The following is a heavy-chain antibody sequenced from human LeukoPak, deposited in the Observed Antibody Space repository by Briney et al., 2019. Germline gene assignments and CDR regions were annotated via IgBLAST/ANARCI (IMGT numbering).Heavy chain of an antibody. Sequence: ASVKVSCKASGYTFTSYAMHWVRQAPGQRLEWMGWINAGNGNTKYSQKFQGRVTITRDTSASTAYMELSSLRSEDTAVYYCARDLGDTAMVNEDYWGQGTLVTVSS. V-gene: IGHV1-3*01. CDR2: INAGNGNT. D-gene: IGHD5-18*01. CDR3: ARDLGDTAMVNEDY. J-gene: IGHJ4*02. CDR1: GYTFTSYA.